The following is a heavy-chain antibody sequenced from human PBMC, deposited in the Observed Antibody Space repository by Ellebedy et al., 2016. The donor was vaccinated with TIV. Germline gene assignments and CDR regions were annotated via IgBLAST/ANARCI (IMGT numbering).Heavy chain of an antibody. J-gene: IGHJ6*02. D-gene: IGHD3-9*01. CDR3: ARGQLTYFYYGMDV. V-gene: IGHV4-59*02. Sequence: GSLRLXCTVSGASVSSYWSWIRQPPGKALEWIGYIYDSRSTKYNPSLESRVTLSVDTSRNQLSLRLTSVTAADTAVYYCARGQLTYFYYGMDVWGQGTTVTVSS. CDR1: GASVSSY. CDR2: IYDSRST.